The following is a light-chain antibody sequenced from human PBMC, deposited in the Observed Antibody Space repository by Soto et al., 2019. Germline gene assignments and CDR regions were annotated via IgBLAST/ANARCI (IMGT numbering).Light chain of an antibody. Sequence: DIQMTQSPSSLSASVGDRVTITCRASQRISNYVHWYQQKPGKATKLLIYAASNLQGGVPSRFSGSGSETDFTRTISRLQREDFATYYSQQNYRTPYTFGQGTNLDIK. CDR2: AAS. CDR1: QRISNY. CDR3: QQNYRTPYT. J-gene: IGKJ2*01. V-gene: IGKV1-39*01.